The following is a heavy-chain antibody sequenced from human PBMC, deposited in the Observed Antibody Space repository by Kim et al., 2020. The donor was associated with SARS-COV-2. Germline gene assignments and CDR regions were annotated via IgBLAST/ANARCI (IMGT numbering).Heavy chain of an antibody. CDR1: GGSISSGGYY. CDR3: ASMYSSSWYGLALGY. CDR2: IYYSGST. J-gene: IGHJ4*02. D-gene: IGHD6-13*01. V-gene: IGHV4-31*03. Sequence: SETLSLTCTVSGGSISSGGYYWSWIRQHPGKGLEWIGYIYYSGSTYYNPSLKSRVTISVDTSKNQFSLKLSSVTAADTAVYYCASMYSSSWYGLALGYWGQGTLVTVSS.